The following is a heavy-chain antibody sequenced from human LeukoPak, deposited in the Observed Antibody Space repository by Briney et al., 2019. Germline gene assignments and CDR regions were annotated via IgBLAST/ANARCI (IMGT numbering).Heavy chain of an antibody. Sequence: ASVKVSCKASGYTFTSYYMHWVRQAPGQGLEWMGWINPNGGGTNYAQKFQGRVTMTRDTSISTAYMELSRLRSDDTAVYYCASPLGMVRGVHFDYWGQGTLVTVSS. J-gene: IGHJ4*02. V-gene: IGHV1-2*02. D-gene: IGHD3-10*01. CDR2: INPNGGGT. CDR3: ASPLGMVRGVHFDY. CDR1: GYTFTSYY.